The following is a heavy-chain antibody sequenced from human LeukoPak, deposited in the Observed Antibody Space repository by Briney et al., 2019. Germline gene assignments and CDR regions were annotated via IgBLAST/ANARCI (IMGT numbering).Heavy chain of an antibody. D-gene: IGHD6-25*01. CDR1: GFTFSSYS. V-gene: IGHV3-21*04. CDR2: ISSSSSYI. J-gene: IGHJ6*03. Sequence: GGSLRLSCAASGFTFSSYSMNWVRQAPGKGLEWVSSISSSSSYIYYSDSVKGRFTISRDNAKNSLYLQMNSLRAEDTAVYYCAKDGSSVSYYMDVWGKGTTVTISS. CDR3: AKDGSSVSYYMDV.